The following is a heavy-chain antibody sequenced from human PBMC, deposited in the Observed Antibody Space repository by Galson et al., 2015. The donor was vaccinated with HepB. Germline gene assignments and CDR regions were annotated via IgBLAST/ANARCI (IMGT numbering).Heavy chain of an antibody. V-gene: IGHV1-46*01. CDR3: ARDHSTLRGSYPYFDY. D-gene: IGHD1-26*01. CDR1: GYTFTSYY. Sequence: SVKVSCKASGYTFTSYYMHWVRQAPGQGLEWMGIINPSGGSTSYAQKFQGRVTMTRDTSTSTVYMELSSLRSEDTAVYYCARDHSTLRGSYPYFDYWGQGTLVTVSS. J-gene: IGHJ4*02. CDR2: INPSGGST.